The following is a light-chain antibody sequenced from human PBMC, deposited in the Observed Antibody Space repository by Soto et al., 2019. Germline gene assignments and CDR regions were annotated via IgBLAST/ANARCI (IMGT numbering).Light chain of an antibody. CDR2: DAS. CDR1: QSVSSS. J-gene: IGKJ5*01. CDR3: HHRGNGIT. V-gene: IGKV3-11*01. Sequence: VLTQSPATLSLSPGDTATLSCGASQSVSSSLAWYQQKPGQAPRLLIYDASSRAPGSPARFSGSGSGTDLTLTISSLEPEDFAVYYCHHRGNGITFGQGTRLEI.